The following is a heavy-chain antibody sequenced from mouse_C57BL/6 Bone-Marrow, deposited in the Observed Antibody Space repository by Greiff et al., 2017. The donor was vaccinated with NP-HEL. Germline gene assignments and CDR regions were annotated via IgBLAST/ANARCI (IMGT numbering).Heavy chain of an antibody. V-gene: IGHV14-3*01. CDR1: GFNIKNTY. CDR3: APSRDYEGGEAMDY. CDR2: IDPANGNT. D-gene: IGHD2-4*01. J-gene: IGHJ4*01. Sequence: VQLKQSVAELVRPGASVKLSCTASGFNIKNTYMHWVKQRPEQGLEWIGRIDPANGNTKYAPKFQGKATITADTSSNTAYLQLSSLTSEDTAIYYCAPSRDYEGGEAMDYWGQGTSVTVSS.